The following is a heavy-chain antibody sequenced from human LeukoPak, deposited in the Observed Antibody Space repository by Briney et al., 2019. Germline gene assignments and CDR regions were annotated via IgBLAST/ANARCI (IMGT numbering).Heavy chain of an antibody. CDR1: GFTFDDYG. V-gene: IGHV3-20*04. J-gene: IGHJ5*02. D-gene: IGHD5-18*01. CDR2: INWNGGST. CDR3: ARQETAMVGLDWFDP. Sequence: GGSLRLSCAASGFTFDDYGMSWVRQAPGKGLEWVSGINWNGGSTGYADSVKGRFTISRDNAKNSLYLQMNSLRAEDTALYYCARQETAMVGLDWFDPWGQGTLVTVSS.